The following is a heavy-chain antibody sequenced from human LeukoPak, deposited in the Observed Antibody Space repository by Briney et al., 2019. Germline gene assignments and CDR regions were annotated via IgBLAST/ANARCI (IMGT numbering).Heavy chain of an antibody. CDR3: ARLSVIVGAALEYYYYYMDV. CDR1: GGSISSYY. D-gene: IGHD1-26*01. Sequence: KPSETLSLTCTVSGGSISSYYWSWIRQPPGKGLEWIGYIYYSGSTNYNPSLKSRVTISVDKSKNQFSLRLTSVTAADTAVYYCARLSVIVGAALEYYYYYMDVWGQGTTVTVSS. J-gene: IGHJ6*03. CDR2: IYYSGST. V-gene: IGHV4-59*12.